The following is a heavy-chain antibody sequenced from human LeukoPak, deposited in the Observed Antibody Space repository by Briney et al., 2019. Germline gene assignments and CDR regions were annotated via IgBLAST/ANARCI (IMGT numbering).Heavy chain of an antibody. V-gene: IGHV3-7*01. Sequence: PGGSLRLSCAASGFTFSSYWMNWVRQAPGKGLEWVANIKKDGSEKYYVDSVKGRFTISRDNAKNSLYLQMNSLRAEDTAVYYCATYSSLNRREFQYWGQGTLLTVSS. D-gene: IGHD3-22*01. J-gene: IGHJ1*01. CDR2: IKKDGSEK. CDR1: GFTFSSYW. CDR3: ATYSSLNRREFQY.